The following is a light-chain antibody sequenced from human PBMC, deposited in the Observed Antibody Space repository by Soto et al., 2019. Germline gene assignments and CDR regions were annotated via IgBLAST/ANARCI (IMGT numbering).Light chain of an antibody. CDR1: SSDVGAYNY. V-gene: IGLV2-14*01. J-gene: IGLJ2*01. Sequence: QSALTQPASVSGSPGQSITISCTGTSSDVGAYNYVSWYQHHPGKAPKLIIYEVANRPSGVSNRLSGSKSGNTASLTISGLAAEDEADYYCSSYTDSNTVLFGGGTKLTVL. CDR2: EVA. CDR3: SSYTDSNTVL.